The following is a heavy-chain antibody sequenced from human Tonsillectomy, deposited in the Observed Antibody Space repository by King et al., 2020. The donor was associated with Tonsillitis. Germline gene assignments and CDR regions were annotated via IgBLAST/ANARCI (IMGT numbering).Heavy chain of an antibody. CDR2: MSSSGSAI. J-gene: IGHJ4*02. CDR1: GFTFSSYE. CDR3: ARDEVGATGYFDY. D-gene: IGHD1-26*01. V-gene: IGHV3-48*03. Sequence: VQLVESGGGLVQPGGSLRLSCAASGFTFSSYEMNWVRQAPGKGLEGVSYMSSSGSAIYYADSVKGRFTISRDNAKNSLYLQMNSLRAEDTAVYYCARDEVGATGYFDYWGQGPLVTVSS.